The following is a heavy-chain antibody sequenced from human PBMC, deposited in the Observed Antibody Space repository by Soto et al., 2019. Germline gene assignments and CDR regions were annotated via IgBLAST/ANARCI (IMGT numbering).Heavy chain of an antibody. D-gene: IGHD4-17*01. V-gene: IGHV4-39*01. CDR3: ARPYGATGWYFDL. CDR1: GGSISSSSYY. CDR2: IYYSGST. J-gene: IGHJ2*01. Sequence: QLQLQESGPGLVKPSETLSLTCTVSGGSISSSSYYWGWIRQPPGKGLEWIGSIYYSGSTYYNPSLKSRVTISVDTSKNQFSLKLSSVTAADTAVYYCARPYGATGWYFDLWGRGTLVTVSS.